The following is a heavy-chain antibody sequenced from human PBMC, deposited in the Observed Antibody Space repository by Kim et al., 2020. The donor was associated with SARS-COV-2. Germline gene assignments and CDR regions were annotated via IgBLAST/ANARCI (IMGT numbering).Heavy chain of an antibody. V-gene: IGHV4-59*01. J-gene: IGHJ5*02. CDR2: IYYSGST. CDR3: ARGTITTTNAYYYGSGSYYNLNWFDP. CDR1: GGSISSYY. D-gene: IGHD3-10*01. Sequence: SETLSLTCTVSGGSISSYYWSWIRQPPGKGLEWIGYIYYSGSTNYNPSLKSRVTISVDTSKNQFSLKLSSVTAADTAVYYCARGTITTTNAYYYGSGSYYNLNWFDPWGQGTLVTVSS.